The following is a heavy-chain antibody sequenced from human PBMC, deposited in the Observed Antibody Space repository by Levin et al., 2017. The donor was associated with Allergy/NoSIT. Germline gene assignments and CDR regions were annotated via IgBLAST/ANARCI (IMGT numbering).Heavy chain of an antibody. Sequence: GESLKISCKASGYTFTSYAMHWVRQAPGQRLEWMGWINAGNGNTKYSQKFQGRVTITRDTSASTAYMELSSLRSEDTAVYYCARVYDSSGYPDYWGQGTLVTVSS. CDR1: GYTFTSYA. CDR2: INAGNGNT. CDR3: ARVYDSSGYPDY. V-gene: IGHV1-3*01. D-gene: IGHD3-22*01. J-gene: IGHJ4*02.